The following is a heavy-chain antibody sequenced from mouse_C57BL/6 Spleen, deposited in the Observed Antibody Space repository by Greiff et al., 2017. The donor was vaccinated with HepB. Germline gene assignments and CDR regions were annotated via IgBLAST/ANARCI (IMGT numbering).Heavy chain of an antibody. CDR2: ILPGGGST. D-gene: IGHD1-1*01. Sequence: QVQLLQSGAELMKPGASVKLSCKATGYTFTGYWIEWVKQRPGHGLEWIGEILPGGGSTNYNEKFKGKATFTADTSSNTAYMQLSSLTTEDSAIYDYARPLYGSSCGYVDVWGTGTTVTVSS. CDR3: ARPLYGSSCGYVDV. J-gene: IGHJ1*03. CDR1: GYTFTGYW. V-gene: IGHV1-9*01.